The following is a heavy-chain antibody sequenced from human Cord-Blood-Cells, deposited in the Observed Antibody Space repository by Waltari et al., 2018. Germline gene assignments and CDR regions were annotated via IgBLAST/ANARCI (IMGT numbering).Heavy chain of an antibody. CDR1: GGTFSSYA. CDR3: ARAWGLVNWFDP. D-gene: IGHD6-19*01. CDR2: IIPILGTA. J-gene: IGHJ5*02. V-gene: IGHV1-69*01. Sequence: QVQLVQSGAEVKKPGSSVKVSCKASGGTFSSYAISWVRQAPGQGLEWMGGIIPILGTANYAQKFQGRVTMTADESTSTAYMELSSLRAEDTAVYYCARAWGLVNWFDPWGQGTLVTVSS.